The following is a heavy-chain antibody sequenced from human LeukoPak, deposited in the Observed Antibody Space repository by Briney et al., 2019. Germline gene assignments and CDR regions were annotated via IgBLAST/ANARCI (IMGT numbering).Heavy chain of an antibody. CDR1: GFTFDDYA. Sequence: GGSLRLSCAASGFTFDDYAMHWVRQAPGKGLEWVSGISWNSGSIAYADSVKGRFTISRDNAKNSLYLQMNSLRAEDTAVYYCARDRYYDSSGYSLYWGQGTLVTVSS. CDR2: ISWNSGSI. D-gene: IGHD3-22*01. V-gene: IGHV3-9*01. J-gene: IGHJ4*02. CDR3: ARDRYYDSSGYSLY.